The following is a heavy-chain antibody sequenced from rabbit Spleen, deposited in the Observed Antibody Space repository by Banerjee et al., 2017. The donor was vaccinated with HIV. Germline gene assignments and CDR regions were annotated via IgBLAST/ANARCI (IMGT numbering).Heavy chain of an antibody. Sequence: QEQLVESRGGLVTPGGSLKLSCKASGFDFSSYSMTWVRQAPGKGLEWIGAIYTATGKPVYATWAKGRFTISTTLSTTVTLQMTSLTAADTATYFCARDLAGAIGWNFYLWGPGTLVTVS. CDR3: ARDLAGAIGWNFYL. D-gene: IGHD4-1*01. CDR2: IYTATGKP. J-gene: IGHJ4*01. CDR1: GFDFSSYS. V-gene: IGHV1S45*01.